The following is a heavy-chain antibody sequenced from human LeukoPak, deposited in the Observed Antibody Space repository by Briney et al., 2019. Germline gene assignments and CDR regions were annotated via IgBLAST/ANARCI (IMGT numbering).Heavy chain of an antibody. J-gene: IGHJ4*02. Sequence: PSETPSLTCTVSGGSISSYYWSWIRQPPGKGLEWIGYIYYSGSTNYNPSLKSRVTISVDTSKNQFSLKLSSVTAADTAVYYCARGRTTVTPFDYWGQGTLVTVSS. D-gene: IGHD4-17*01. V-gene: IGHV4-59*01. CDR3: ARGRTTVTPFDY. CDR1: GGSISSYY. CDR2: IYYSGST.